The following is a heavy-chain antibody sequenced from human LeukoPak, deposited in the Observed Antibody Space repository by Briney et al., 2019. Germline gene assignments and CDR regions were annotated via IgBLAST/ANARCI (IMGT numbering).Heavy chain of an antibody. CDR3: AKGWVVVPAAYFDY. D-gene: IGHD2-2*01. CDR2: ISGSGGST. CDR1: GFTFSSYA. J-gene: IGHJ4*02. Sequence: GVLRLSCAASGFTFSSYAMSWVRQAPGKGLEWVSAISGSGGSTYYADSVKGRFTISGDNSKNTLYLQMNSLRAEDTAVYYCAKGWVVVPAAYFDYWGQGTLVTVSS. V-gene: IGHV3-23*01.